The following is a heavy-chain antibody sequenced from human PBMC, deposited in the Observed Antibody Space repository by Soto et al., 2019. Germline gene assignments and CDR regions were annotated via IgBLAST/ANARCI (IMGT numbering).Heavy chain of an antibody. J-gene: IGHJ5*02. CDR2: IIPIFGTA. CDR1: GGTFSSYA. Sequence: QVQLVQSGAEVKKPGSSVKVSCKASGGTFSSYAISWVRQAPGQGLEWMGGIIPIFGTANYAQKFQGRVTITADESTSTAYMELSSLRSEDTAVYYCARGGYDFWSGYYKGGFDPWGQGTLVTVSS. V-gene: IGHV1-69*12. CDR3: ARGGYDFWSGYYKGGFDP. D-gene: IGHD3-3*01.